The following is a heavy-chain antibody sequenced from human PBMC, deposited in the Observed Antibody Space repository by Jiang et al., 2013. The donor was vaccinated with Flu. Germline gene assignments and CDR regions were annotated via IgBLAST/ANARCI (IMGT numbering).Heavy chain of an antibody. J-gene: IGHJ6*03. CDR2: ISSSSGTI. Sequence: YISSSSGTIYYADSVKGRFTISRDNAKNSLYLQMNSLRDEDTAVYYCARRYCSNTSCLYYYYYMDVWGKGTTVTVS. D-gene: IGHD2-2*01. V-gene: IGHV3-48*02. CDR3: ARRYCSNTSCLYYYYYMDV.